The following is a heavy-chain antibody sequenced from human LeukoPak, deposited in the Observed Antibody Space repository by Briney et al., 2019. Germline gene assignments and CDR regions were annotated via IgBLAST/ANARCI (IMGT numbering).Heavy chain of an antibody. CDR3: ARSYRDTGGY. D-gene: IGHD1-1*01. J-gene: IGHJ4*02. CDR2: IYYSGYT. CDR1: GGSISSYY. Sequence: SETLSLTCTVSGGSISSYYWSWIRQPPGKGLEWIGDIYYSGYTNYNPSLKSRVTISVDTSKNQFSLKLSSVTAADTAVYYCARSYRDTGGYWGQGTLVTVSS. V-gene: IGHV4-59*12.